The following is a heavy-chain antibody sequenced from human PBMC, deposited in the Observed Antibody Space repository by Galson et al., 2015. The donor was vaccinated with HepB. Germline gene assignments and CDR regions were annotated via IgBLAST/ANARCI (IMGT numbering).Heavy chain of an antibody. CDR3: ATDRSTTCDYYYMDD. CDR2: FDPEDGDR. V-gene: IGHV1-24*01. CDR1: GHTLTKLS. J-gene: IGHJ6*03. D-gene: IGHD1-1*01. Sequence: SVKVSCKVSGHTLTKLSMNWVRQAPGKGLEWMGGFDPEDGDRIYAQKFQGRVTITEDTSTDTAYMDLSSLRSEDTAVYYCATDRSTTCDYYYMDDWGKGTTVTVSS.